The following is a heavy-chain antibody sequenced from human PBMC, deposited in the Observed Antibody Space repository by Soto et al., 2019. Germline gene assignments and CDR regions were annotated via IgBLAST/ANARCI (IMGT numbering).Heavy chain of an antibody. CDR3: ARRVYLAPLNWFDP. CDR2: VRGDNGHT. V-gene: IGHV1-18*01. D-gene: IGHD6-13*01. J-gene: IGHJ5*02. CDR1: GYTFTTHG. Sequence: ASVKVSCKASGYTFTTHGISWVRQVPGQGLEWMGWVRGDNGHTNYAQSLQGRVTMTTDTSTNTAYMELRSLRSDDTAVYYCARRVYLAPLNWFDPWGQGTLVTVSS.